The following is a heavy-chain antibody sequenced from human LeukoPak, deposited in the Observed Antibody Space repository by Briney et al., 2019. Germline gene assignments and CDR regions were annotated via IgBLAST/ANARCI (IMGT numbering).Heavy chain of an antibody. D-gene: IGHD3-22*01. V-gene: IGHV4-30-4*08. J-gene: IGHJ3*02. CDR1: GGSISSGDYY. CDR3: ARDPAALTMIEGDAFDI. Sequence: SQTLSLTCTVSGGSISSGDYYWSWIRQPPGKGLEWIGYIYYSGSTYYNPSLKSRVTISVDTSKNQFSLKLSSVTAADTAVYYCARDPAALTMIEGDAFDIWGQGTMVTVSS. CDR2: IYYSGST.